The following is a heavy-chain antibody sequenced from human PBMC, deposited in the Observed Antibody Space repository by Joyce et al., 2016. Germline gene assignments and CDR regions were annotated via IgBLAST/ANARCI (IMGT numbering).Heavy chain of an antibody. J-gene: IGHJ4*02. CDR1: GFNFSNYW. CDR3: VRDQYYYDSSGSSFAV. Sequence: EVQLVESGGGLVQPGGSLRLTCAVAGFNFSNYWMSWVRQAPGKGLEWVANIKQDGSEQYYVDSVKGRFTISRDNANNSVYLQMNSLRAEDTAVYYCVRDQYYYDSSGSSFAVWGRGTLVTVSS. CDR2: IKQDGSEQ. V-gene: IGHV3-7*01. D-gene: IGHD3-22*01.